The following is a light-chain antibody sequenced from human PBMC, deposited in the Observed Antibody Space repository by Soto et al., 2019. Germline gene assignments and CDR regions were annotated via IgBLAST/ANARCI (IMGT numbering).Light chain of an antibody. CDR1: SSDVGGYNY. J-gene: IGLJ1*01. Sequence: QSALTQPASVSGSPGQSITISCTGTSSDVGGYNYVSWYQQYPGKAPKLMIYEVSNRPSGVSNRFSGSKSGNTASLTISGLQAEDEADYYCSSYTSSSKGVFGTGTKLTVL. CDR3: SSYTSSSKGV. V-gene: IGLV2-14*01. CDR2: EVS.